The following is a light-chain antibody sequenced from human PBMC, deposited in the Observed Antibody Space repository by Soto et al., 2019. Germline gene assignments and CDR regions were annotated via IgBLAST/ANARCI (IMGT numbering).Light chain of an antibody. CDR1: QSVLYTSNNKNY. CDR2: WAS. Sequence: DIVMTQSPASLAVSLGERATNNCKSSQSVLYTSNNKNYLAWFQQRPGRPPKLLVYWASTRESGVPDRFSGSGSGTDFTRTISSLQAEDVAVYYCEQYYRPPYTFGQSTKLELK. CDR3: EQYYRPPYT. V-gene: IGKV4-1*01. J-gene: IGKJ2*01.